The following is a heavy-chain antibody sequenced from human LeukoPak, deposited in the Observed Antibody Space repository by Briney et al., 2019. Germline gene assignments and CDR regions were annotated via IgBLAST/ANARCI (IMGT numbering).Heavy chain of an antibody. V-gene: IGHV3-33*08. CDR2: IWYDGSNK. Sequence: GGSLRLSCAASGFSFISYGVHWVRQAPGKGLEWVAVIWYDGSNKYYADSVKGRFTISRDNSKNTLYLQMNSLRAEDTAVYYCARNVVSSGYPTYYYYYMDVWGKGTTVTVSS. CDR3: ARNVVSSGYPTYYYYYMDV. CDR1: GFSFISYG. D-gene: IGHD3-22*01. J-gene: IGHJ6*03.